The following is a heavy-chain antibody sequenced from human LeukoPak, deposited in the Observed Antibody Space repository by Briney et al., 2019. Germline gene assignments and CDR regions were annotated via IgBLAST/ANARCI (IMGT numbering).Heavy chain of an antibody. D-gene: IGHD5-24*01. J-gene: IGHJ4*02. CDR3: AKDASAGYNYYFDY. CDR1: GFTFSGFT. Sequence: PGGSLRLSCEAYGFTFSGFTMNWVRQAPGKEPEWVASITTLDSYIYYADSVQGRFTISRDNAKSELYLQMNSLRAEDTAVYYCAKDASAGYNYYFDYWGQGTRVTVSS. V-gene: IGHV3-21*01. CDR2: ITTLDSYI.